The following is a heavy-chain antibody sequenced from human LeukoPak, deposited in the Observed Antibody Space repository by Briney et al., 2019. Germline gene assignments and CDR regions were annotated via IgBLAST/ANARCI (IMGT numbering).Heavy chain of an antibody. J-gene: IGHJ4*02. Sequence: PGGSLRLSCAASGFTFSRYAMSWVRQAPGKGLEWVSTISTSGTNTYYADSVKGRFTISRDNSKSTLYLQINSLRVEDTAVYYCAKDLRAGSPGYDFDCWGQGTLVTVSS. CDR1: GFTFSRYA. CDR2: ISTSGTNT. V-gene: IGHV3-23*01. CDR3: AKDLRAGSPGYDFDC. D-gene: IGHD1-26*01.